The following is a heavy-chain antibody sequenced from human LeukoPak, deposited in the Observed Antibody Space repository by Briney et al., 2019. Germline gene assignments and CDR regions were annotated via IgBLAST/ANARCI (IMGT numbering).Heavy chain of an antibody. CDR1: GFTFSNYA. D-gene: IGHD1-26*01. V-gene: IGHV3-23*01. CDR3: AKGHHSGSYYVIDGVEYYFDY. Sequence: PGGSLRLSCAASGFTFSNYAMRWVRQAPGKGLKWVSAISGSGGSTYYADSVKGRFTISRDNSKNTLYLQMNSLRAEDTAVYYCAKGHHSGSYYVIDGVEYYFDYWGQGTLVTVSS. J-gene: IGHJ4*02. CDR2: ISGSGGST.